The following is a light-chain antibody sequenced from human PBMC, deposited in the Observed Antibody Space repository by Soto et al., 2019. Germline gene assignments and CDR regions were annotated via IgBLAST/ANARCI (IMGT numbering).Light chain of an antibody. CDR2: EVT. CDR1: SSDVGSYSH. J-gene: IGLJ1*01. Sequence: QSVLTQPASVSGSPGQSITISCSGTSSDVGSYSHVAWYQQFPGKTPKLIIYEVTYRPSGVSHRFSASKSGTTASLTIFGLRAGDEVDYYSITYTGSSRPYVYGTVTKLTVL. CDR3: ITYTGSSRPYV. V-gene: IGLV2-14*01.